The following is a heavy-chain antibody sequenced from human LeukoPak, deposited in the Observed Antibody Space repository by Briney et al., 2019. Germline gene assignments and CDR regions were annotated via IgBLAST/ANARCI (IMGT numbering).Heavy chain of an antibody. V-gene: IGHV1-46*03. CDR3: ARALVGYCSGGSCYTLDC. CDR1: GYTFTSYY. J-gene: IGHJ4*02. CDR2: INPSGGST. Sequence: GASVKVSCKASGYTFTSYYMHWVRQAPGQGLEWMGMINPSGGSTSYAQKFQGRVTMTRDTSTSTVYMELSSLRSEDTAVYYCARALVGYCSGGSCYTLDCWGQGTLVTVSS. D-gene: IGHD2-15*01.